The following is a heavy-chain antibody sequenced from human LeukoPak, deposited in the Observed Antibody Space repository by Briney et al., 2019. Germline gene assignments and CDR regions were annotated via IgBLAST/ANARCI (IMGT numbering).Heavy chain of an antibody. J-gene: IGHJ4*02. CDR3: ARGQWLDNS. V-gene: IGHV4-34*01. CDR2: INHSGNT. CDR1: GESLSGYY. Sequence: PSETLSHTCAVYGESLSGYYWTWIRQPPGKGLEWIGEINHSGNTNYNQSLKSRVTISVDTSKNQFSLKLTSVTAADTAVYYCARGQWLDNSWGQGTLVTVSS. D-gene: IGHD6-19*01.